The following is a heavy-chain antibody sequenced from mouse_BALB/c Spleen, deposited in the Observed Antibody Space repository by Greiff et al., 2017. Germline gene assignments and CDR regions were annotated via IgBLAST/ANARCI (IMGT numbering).Heavy chain of an antibody. D-gene: IGHD1-2*01. V-gene: IGHV14-1*02. CDR1: GFNIKDYY. CDR2: IDPENGNT. J-gene: IGHJ2*01. CDR3: AREGGRITTATD. Sequence: EVKLVESGAELVRPGALVKLSCKASGFNIKDYYMHWVKQRPEQGLEWIGWIDPENGNTIYDPKFQGKASITADTSSNTAYLQLSSLTSEDTAVYYCAREGGRITTATDWGQGTTLTVSS.